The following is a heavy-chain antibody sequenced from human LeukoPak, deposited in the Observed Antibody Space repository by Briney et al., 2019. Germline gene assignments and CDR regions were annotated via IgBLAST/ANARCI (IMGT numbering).Heavy chain of an antibody. Sequence: GGSLRLSCAASGFTFRNAGMNWVRQAPGKGLEWVGRIKSNTGGGTYDYAAHVQGRFTISRADSKKTLQLQMNSLKTEDTAVYNSTTRVAGTRGLDHWGQGTLVTVSS. CDR3: TTRVAGTRGLDH. V-gene: IGHV3-15*07. D-gene: IGHD6-19*01. J-gene: IGHJ4*02. CDR2: IKSNTGGGTY. CDR1: GFTFRNAG.